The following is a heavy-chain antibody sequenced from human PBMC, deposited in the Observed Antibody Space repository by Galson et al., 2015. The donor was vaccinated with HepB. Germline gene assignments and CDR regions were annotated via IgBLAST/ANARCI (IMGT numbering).Heavy chain of an antibody. J-gene: IGHJ3*02. Sequence: ETLSLTCTVSGGSISSYYWSWIRQPPGKGLEWIGYIYYSGSTNHNPSLKSRVTISVDTSKNQFSLKLSSVTAADTAVYYCARLMAPDAFDIWGQGTMVTVSS. CDR1: GGSISSYY. V-gene: IGHV4-59*01. CDR3: ARLMAPDAFDI. CDR2: IYYSGST. D-gene: IGHD3-16*01.